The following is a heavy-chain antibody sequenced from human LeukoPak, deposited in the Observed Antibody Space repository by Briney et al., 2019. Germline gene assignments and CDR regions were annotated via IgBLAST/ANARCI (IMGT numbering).Heavy chain of an antibody. D-gene: IGHD3-10*01. J-gene: IGHJ4*02. CDR2: ISYDGSNK. CDR3: ARDGPGEFHLPEDY. V-gene: IGHV3-30-3*01. CDR1: EFTFRSHV. Sequence: GGSLRLSCAASEFTFRSHVMSWVRQAPGKGLEWVAVISYDGSNKYYADSVKGRFTISRDNSKNTLYLQMNSLRAEDTAVYYCARDGPGEFHLPEDYWGQGTLVTVSS.